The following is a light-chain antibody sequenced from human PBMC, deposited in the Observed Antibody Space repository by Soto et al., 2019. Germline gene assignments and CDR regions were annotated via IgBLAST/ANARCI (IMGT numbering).Light chain of an antibody. CDR1: QSISSW. Sequence: DYQVTQPPSTLSASVGDRVTTTCRASQSISSWLAWYQQKPGKAPKLLIYKASSLESGVPSRFSGSGSGTEFTLTISSLQPDDFATYYCQQYNSYPWTFGQGTKVDI. J-gene: IGKJ1*01. V-gene: IGKV1-5*03. CDR2: KAS. CDR3: QQYNSYPWT.